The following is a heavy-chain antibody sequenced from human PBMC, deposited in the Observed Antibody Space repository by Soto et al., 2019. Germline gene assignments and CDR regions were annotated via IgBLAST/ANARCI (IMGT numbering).Heavy chain of an antibody. V-gene: IGHV4-59*08. CDR1: GGSISSYY. J-gene: IGHJ6*03. D-gene: IGHD3-16*01. CDR3: ARRGEGANNYYYYYMEV. CDR2: IYYSGST. Sequence: PSETLSLTCTVSGGSISSYYWSWIRQPPGKGLEWIGYIYYSGSTNYNPSLKSRVTISVDTSKTQFPLKLSSVPAADTAVSSCARRGEGANNYYYYYMEVWGKGPTVTVSS.